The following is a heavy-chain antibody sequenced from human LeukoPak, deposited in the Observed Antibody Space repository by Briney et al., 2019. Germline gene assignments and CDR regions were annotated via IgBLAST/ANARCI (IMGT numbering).Heavy chain of an antibody. CDR1: GFTFSSYS. CDR3: AKLSTTWFDP. V-gene: IGHV3-21*01. CDR2: ISSSSSYI. D-gene: IGHD3-3*02. Sequence: GGSLRLSCAASGFTFSSYSMNWVRQAPGKGLEWVSSISSSSSYIYYADSVKGRFTISRDNSKNTLYLQMNSLRAEDTAVYSCAKLSTTWFDPWGQGTLVTVSS. J-gene: IGHJ5*02.